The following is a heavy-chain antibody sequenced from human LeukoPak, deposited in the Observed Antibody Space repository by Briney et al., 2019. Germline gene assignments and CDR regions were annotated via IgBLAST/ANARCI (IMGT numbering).Heavy chain of an antibody. Sequence: GGSLRLSCAASGLTFSDFWMHWVRQPPGKGLVWVARIKYGDGSVTTYAESVQGRFTISRDNARNTLYLQMNSLRVDDTAVYYCAKSDWFDPCGRGILVTVSS. V-gene: IGHV3-74*01. CDR3: AKSDWFDP. CDR2: IKYGDGSVT. CDR1: GLTFSDFW. J-gene: IGHJ5*02.